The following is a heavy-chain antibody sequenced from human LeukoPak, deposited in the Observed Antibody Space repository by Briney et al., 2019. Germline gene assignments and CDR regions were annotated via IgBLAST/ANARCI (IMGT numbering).Heavy chain of an antibody. Sequence: ASVKVSCKASGYTFTGCYMHWVRQAPGQGLEWMGRINPNSGGTNYAQKFQGRVTMTRDTSISTAYMELSRLRSDDTAVYYCARAVVYYDSSGYYFDYWGQGTLVTVSS. CDR3: ARAVVYYDSSGYYFDY. V-gene: IGHV1-2*06. CDR2: INPNSGGT. D-gene: IGHD3-22*01. J-gene: IGHJ4*02. CDR1: GYTFTGCY.